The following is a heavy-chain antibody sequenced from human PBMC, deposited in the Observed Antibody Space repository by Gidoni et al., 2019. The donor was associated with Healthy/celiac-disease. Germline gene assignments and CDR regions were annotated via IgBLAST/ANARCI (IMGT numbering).Heavy chain of an antibody. CDR3: ARDGGIAVAGTDYYYYMDV. CDR1: GYSFTSYW. V-gene: IGHV5-51*01. J-gene: IGHJ6*03. D-gene: IGHD6-19*01. CDR2: IYPGDSDT. Sequence: EVQLVQSGAEGQKPGESLTISCKGSGYSFTSYWIGWVRQMPGKGLEWMGIIYPGDSDTRYSPSFQGQVTISADKSIGTAYLQWSSLKASDTAMYYCARDGGIAVAGTDYYYYMDVWGKGTTVTVSS.